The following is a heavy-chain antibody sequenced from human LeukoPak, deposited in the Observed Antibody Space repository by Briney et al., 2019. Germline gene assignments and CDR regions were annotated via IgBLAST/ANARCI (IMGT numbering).Heavy chain of an antibody. CDR2: IYPNSGGT. CDR1: GYTFTGYY. D-gene: IGHD6-13*01. Sequence: ASVKVSCKASGYTFTGYYMHWVRQAPGQGRGWMGRIYPNSGGTNYAQKFQGRATMTRDTSISTAYMELSRLRSDDTAVYYCARDRIAAAGQLYNWFDPWGQGTLVTVSS. J-gene: IGHJ5*02. V-gene: IGHV1-2*06. CDR3: ARDRIAAAGQLYNWFDP.